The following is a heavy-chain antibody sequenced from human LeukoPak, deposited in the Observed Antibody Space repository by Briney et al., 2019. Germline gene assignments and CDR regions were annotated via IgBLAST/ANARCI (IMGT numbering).Heavy chain of an antibody. D-gene: IGHD2-2*01. CDR3: ARAAYIVVVPAVRNWFDP. V-gene: IGHV1-18*01. J-gene: IGHJ5*02. CDR2: ISAYNGNT. Sequence: ASVKASCKASGYTFTSYGISWVRQAPGQGLEWMGWISAYNGNTNYAQKLQGRVTMTTDTSTSTAYMELRSLRSDDTAVYYCARAAYIVVVPAVRNWFDPWGQGTLVTVSS. CDR1: GYTFTSYG.